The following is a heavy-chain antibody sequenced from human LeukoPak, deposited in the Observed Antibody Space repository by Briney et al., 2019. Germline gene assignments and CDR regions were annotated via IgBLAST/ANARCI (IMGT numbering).Heavy chain of an antibody. CDR3: ARDSSSPLSLED. V-gene: IGHV3-30*03. Sequence: GGSLRLSCAASGFTFSSYGMHWVRQAPGKGLEWVAVISYDGSNKYYADSVKGRFTISRDNSKNTLYLQMNSLRAEDTAVYYCARDSSSPLSLEDWGQGTLVTVSS. CDR2: ISYDGSNK. D-gene: IGHD6-6*01. J-gene: IGHJ4*02. CDR1: GFTFSSYG.